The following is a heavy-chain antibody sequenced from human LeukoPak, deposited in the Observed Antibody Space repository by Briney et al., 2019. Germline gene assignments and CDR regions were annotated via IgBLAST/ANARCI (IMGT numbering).Heavy chain of an antibody. CDR2: IKQDGSQR. CDR3: AREVYGDNYFDY. V-gene: IGHV3-7*05. Sequence: RESLTLSCAASGFTLGRQWMSWVRQAPGKGPEWVANIKQDGSQRYYVDSVKGRFTISRDNGRNSLFLQMNSLRAEDTAVYYCAREVYGDNYFDYWGQGTLVTVSS. CDR1: GFTLGRQW. J-gene: IGHJ4*02. D-gene: IGHD4-17*01.